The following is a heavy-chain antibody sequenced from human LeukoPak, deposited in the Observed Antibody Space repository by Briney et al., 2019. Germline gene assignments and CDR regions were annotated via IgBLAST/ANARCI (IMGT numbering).Heavy chain of an antibody. J-gene: IGHJ6*03. CDR3: ARDVRVRGVVGYFYQYMDV. CDR1: GGSFRGYY. V-gene: IGHV4-34*01. Sequence: ASETLSLTCAVYGGSFRGYYWSWIRQPPGKGLEWIGEINHSGSTNYNPSLKSRVTISVDTSKNQFSLRLNSMTAADTAVYYCARDVRVRGVVGYFYQYMDVWGKGTTVTVSS. D-gene: IGHD3-10*01. CDR2: INHSGST.